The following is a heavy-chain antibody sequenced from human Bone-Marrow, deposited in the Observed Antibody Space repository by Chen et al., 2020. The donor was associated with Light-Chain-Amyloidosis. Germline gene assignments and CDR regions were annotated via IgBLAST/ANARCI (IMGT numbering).Heavy chain of an antibody. Sequence: QVQLVQSGAEVKKPGASVKVSCKASGYTFTFYGISWVRQAPGQGLEWMGWISAYNGNTNYAQRLQDRVTLTTDTPTNTAYMDLRSLRSDDTAVYYCARDYGAGSYYNYYYGMDVWGQGTTVTVSS. V-gene: IGHV1-18*04. D-gene: IGHD3-10*01. CDR3: ARDYGAGSYYNYYYGMDV. CDR2: ISAYNGNT. J-gene: IGHJ6*02. CDR1: GYTFTFYG.